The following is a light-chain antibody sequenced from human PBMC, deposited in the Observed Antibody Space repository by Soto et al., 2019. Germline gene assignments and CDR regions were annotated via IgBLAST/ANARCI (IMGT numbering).Light chain of an antibody. V-gene: IGLV2-11*01. CDR2: DVS. CDR3: CSYTSSSTYV. CDR1: SSDVGGYNY. J-gene: IGLJ1*01. Sequence: QSALTQPRSVSASPGQSVTISCTGTSSDVGGYNYVSWYQHHPGKAPKLMIYDVSERPSGVPDRFSGSKSGNTASLSISGLQAEDEADYYCCSYTSSSTYVFGTGTKLTVL.